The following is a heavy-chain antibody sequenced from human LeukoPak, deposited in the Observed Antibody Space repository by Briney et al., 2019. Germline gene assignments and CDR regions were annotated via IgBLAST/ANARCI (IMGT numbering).Heavy chain of an antibody. CDR2: IFPSGGEI. CDR3: ATYRQVLLPFES. V-gene: IGHV3-23*01. D-gene: IGHD2-8*02. CDR1: GFTFSTFA. J-gene: IGHJ4*02. Sequence: GGSLRLSCAASGFTFSTFAMIWVRQPPGKGLEWVSSIFPSGGEIHYADSVRGRFTISRDNSRSTLSLQMNSLRAEDTAIYYCATYRQVLLPFESWGQGTLVTVSS.